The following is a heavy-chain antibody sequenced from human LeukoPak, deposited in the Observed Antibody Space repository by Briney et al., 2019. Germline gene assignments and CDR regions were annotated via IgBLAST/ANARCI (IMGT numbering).Heavy chain of an antibody. D-gene: IGHD3-9*01. J-gene: IGHJ4*02. CDR1: GGTFSSYA. CDR2: IIPIFGTA. CDR3: ARGAGLLAGYYTGPPLFDY. V-gene: IGHV1-69*01. Sequence: PVASVKVSCKASGGTFSSYAISWVRQAPGQGLEWMGGIIPIFGTANYAQKFQGRVTITADESTSTAYMELSSLRSEDTAVYYCARGAGLLAGYYTGPPLFDYWDQGTLVTVSS.